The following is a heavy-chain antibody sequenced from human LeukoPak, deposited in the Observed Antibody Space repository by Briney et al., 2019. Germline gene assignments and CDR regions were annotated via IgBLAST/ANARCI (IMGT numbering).Heavy chain of an antibody. CDR1: GFTFSSYA. D-gene: IGHD5-18*01. V-gene: IGHV3-30-3*01. J-gene: IGHJ3*02. Sequence: GGSLRLSCAASGFTFSSYAMHWVRQAPGKGLEWVAVISYDGSNKYYADSVKGRFTISRDNSKNTLYLQMNSLRAEDTAVYYCARDLWIQLWLGAFDIWGQGTMVTVSS. CDR2: ISYDGSNK. CDR3: ARDLWIQLWLGAFDI.